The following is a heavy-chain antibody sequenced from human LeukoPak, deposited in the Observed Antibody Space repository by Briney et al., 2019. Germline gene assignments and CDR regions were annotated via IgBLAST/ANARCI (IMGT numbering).Heavy chain of an antibody. CDR2: ISGSGGST. D-gene: IGHD3-22*01. CDR1: GFTFSSYA. Sequence: TGGSLRLSCAASGFTFSSYAMSWVRQAPGKGLEWVSAISGSGGSTYYADSVKGRFTISRDNSKNTLYLQMNSLRAEDTAVYYCAKDLSPYYYDSSGYYPFDYWGQGTLVTVSS. J-gene: IGHJ4*02. V-gene: IGHV3-23*01. CDR3: AKDLSPYYYDSSGYYPFDY.